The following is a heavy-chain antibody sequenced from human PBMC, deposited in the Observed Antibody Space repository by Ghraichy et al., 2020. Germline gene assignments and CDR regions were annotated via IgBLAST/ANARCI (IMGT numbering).Heavy chain of an antibody. D-gene: IGHD4-17*01. CDR3: ARSPYGDYGGGSEVGFDP. J-gene: IGHJ5*02. CDR2: INPNSGGT. CDR1: GYTFTGYY. Sequence: ASVKVSCKASGYTFTGYYMHWVRQAPGQGLEWMGWINPNSGGTNYAQKFQGWVTMTRDTSISTAYMELSRLRSDDTAVYYCARSPYGDYGGGSEVGFDPWGQGTLVTVSS. V-gene: IGHV1-2*04.